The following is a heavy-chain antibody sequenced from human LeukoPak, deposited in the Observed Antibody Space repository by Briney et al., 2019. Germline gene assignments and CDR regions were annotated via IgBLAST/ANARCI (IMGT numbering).Heavy chain of an antibody. J-gene: IGHJ4*02. CDR1: GFTFSSYW. Sequence: QPGGSLRLSCAASGFTFSSYWMSWVRQAPGKGLEWVANIKQGGSEKYYVDSVKGRFTISRDNAKNSLYLQMNSLRAEDTAVYYCARLNLMATGGFDYWGQGTLVTVSS. V-gene: IGHV3-7*01. D-gene: IGHD5-12*01. CDR3: ARLNLMATGGFDY. CDR2: IKQGGSEK.